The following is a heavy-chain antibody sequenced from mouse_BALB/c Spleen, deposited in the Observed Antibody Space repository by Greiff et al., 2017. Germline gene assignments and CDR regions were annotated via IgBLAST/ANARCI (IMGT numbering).Heavy chain of an antibody. CDR3: VRQGNYGVYAMDY. CDR2: IRSKSNNYAT. D-gene: IGHD2-1*01. Sequence: EVQLVESGGGLVQPKGSLKLSCAASGFTFNTYAMNWVRQAPGKGLEWVARIRSKSNNYATYYADSVKDRFTISRDDSQSMLYLQMNNLKTEDTAMYYCVRQGNYGVYAMDYWGQGTSVTVSS. J-gene: IGHJ4*01. V-gene: IGHV10-1*02. CDR1: GFTFNTYA.